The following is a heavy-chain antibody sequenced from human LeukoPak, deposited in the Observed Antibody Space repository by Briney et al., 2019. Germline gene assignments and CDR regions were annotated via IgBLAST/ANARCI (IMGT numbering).Heavy chain of an antibody. CDR2: IYYSGST. D-gene: IGHD2-2*01. CDR3: ARHTLIGYCSSTSCYSHPADFDY. CDR1: GGSISSYY. Sequence: SETLSLTCTVSGGSISSYYWSWIRQPPGKGQEWIGYIYYSGSTNYNPSLKSRVTISVDTSKNQFSLKLSSVTAADTAVYYCARHTLIGYCSSTSCYSHPADFDYWGQGTLVTVSS. V-gene: IGHV4-59*08. J-gene: IGHJ4*02.